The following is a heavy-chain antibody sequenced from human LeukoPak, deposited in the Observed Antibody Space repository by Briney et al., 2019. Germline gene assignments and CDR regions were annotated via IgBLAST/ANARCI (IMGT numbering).Heavy chain of an antibody. J-gene: IGHJ4*02. D-gene: IGHD5-12*01. CDR3: ARDSDSGYGPFAS. Sequence: GGAPRLSFAAPWVTLSNNYISWGRQAPGKGLEVGSVIHSGGTTNYADSVQGRFTISRDNSKTTVYLHMNSLRAEDTAVYYCARDSDSGYGPFASWGQGTLVTVSS. CDR1: WVTLSNNY. CDR2: IHSGGTT. V-gene: IGHV3-53*01.